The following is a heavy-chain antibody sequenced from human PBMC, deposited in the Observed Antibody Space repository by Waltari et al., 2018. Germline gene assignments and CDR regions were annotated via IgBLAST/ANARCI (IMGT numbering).Heavy chain of an antibody. CDR3: ATILKGIAAAGNKYFQH. CDR2: VDPEDGET. CDR1: GYTFTDYY. V-gene: IGHV1-69-2*01. D-gene: IGHD6-13*01. Sequence: EVQLVQSGAEVKKPGATVKISCKASGYTFTDYYMHWVPQAPGKGLEWMGRVDPEDGETIYAEKFQGRVTITADTSTDTAYMELSSLRSEDTAVYYCATILKGIAAAGNKYFQHWGQGTLVTVSS. J-gene: IGHJ1*01.